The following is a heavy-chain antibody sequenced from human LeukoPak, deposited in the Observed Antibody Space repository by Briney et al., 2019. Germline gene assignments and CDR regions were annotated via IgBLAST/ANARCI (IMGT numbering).Heavy chain of an antibody. D-gene: IGHD1-1*01. Sequence: GGSLRLSCAASGFTFSGYWMSWVRQAPGKGLEWLANIKHNGSTKQYVDSVKGRFAISRDNAKTSVYLQMNSLRADDTALYYCVSTTRSSPFDNWGQGTLVTVSS. V-gene: IGHV3-7*01. CDR3: VSTTRSSPFDN. J-gene: IGHJ4*02. CDR2: IKHNGSTK. CDR1: GFTFSGYW.